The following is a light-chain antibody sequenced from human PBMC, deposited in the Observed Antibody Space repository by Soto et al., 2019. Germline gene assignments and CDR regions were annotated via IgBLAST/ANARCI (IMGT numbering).Light chain of an antibody. V-gene: IGLV8-61*01. CDR3: VLYMGSGIWV. J-gene: IGLJ3*02. Sequence: QTVVTQEPSFSVSPGRTVTLTCGLSSGSVSTSYYPSWYQQTPGQAPRTLIYSTNTRSSGVPDLFSGSILGNKAALTITGAQAYDESDYYCVLYMGSGIWVFGGGTKLTVL. CDR2: STN. CDR1: SGSVSTSYY.